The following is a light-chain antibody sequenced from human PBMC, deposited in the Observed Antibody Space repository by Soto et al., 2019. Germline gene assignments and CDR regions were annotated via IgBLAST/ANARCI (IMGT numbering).Light chain of an antibody. CDR2: EVS. CDR3: SSYTSSITYV. V-gene: IGLV2-14*01. CDR1: SSDVGGYNY. J-gene: IGLJ1*01. Sequence: QSALTQPASVSGSPGQSITISCTGTSSDVGGYNYVSWYQQHPVKAPKLMIYEVSHRPSGVSNRFSGSKSGNTAFLTISGLQAEDEADYYCSSYTSSITYVFGTGTKLTVL.